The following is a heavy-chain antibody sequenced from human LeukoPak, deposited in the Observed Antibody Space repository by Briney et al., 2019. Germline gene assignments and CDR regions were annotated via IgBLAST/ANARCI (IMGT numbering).Heavy chain of an antibody. D-gene: IGHD6-13*01. V-gene: IGHV3-21*01. Sequence: GGSLRLSCAASGFTFSYYSMNWVRQAPGRGLEWVSCISSSSSLIFYSDSVRGRFTISRDNAKNLLYLHMNSLRVEDTAVYYCAKVDRGDYSSSPVPHYNYYMNVWGKGTTVTVSS. J-gene: IGHJ6*03. CDR2: ISSSSSLI. CDR3: AKVDRGDYSSSPVPHYNYYMNV. CDR1: GFTFSYYS.